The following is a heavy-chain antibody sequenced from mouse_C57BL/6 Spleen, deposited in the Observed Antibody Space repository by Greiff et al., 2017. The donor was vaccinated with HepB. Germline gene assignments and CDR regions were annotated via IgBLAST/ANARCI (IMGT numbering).Heavy chain of an antibody. CDR3: ARGDYGSFAY. J-gene: IGHJ3*01. CDR1: GYTFTSYW. CDR2: IDPSDSYT. D-gene: IGHD1-1*01. V-gene: IGHV1-69*01. Sequence: QVQLKQPGAELVMPGASVKLSCKASGYTFTSYWMHWVKQRPGQGLEWIGEIDPSDSYTNYNQKFKGKSTLTVDKSSSTAYMQLSSLTSEDSAVYYCARGDYGSFAYWGQGTLVTVSA.